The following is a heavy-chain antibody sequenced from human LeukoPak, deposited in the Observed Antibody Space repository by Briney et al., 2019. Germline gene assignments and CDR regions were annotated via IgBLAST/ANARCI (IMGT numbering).Heavy chain of an antibody. D-gene: IGHD3-3*01. J-gene: IGHJ4*02. CDR1: GFTFSSYW. Sequence: GGSLRLSCAASGFTFSSYWMSWVRQAPGKGLEWVANIKQDGSEKGYVDSVKGRFTISRDNAKNSLYLQMNSLRAEDTAVYYCARDNYDFWSGYYFDYWGQGTLVTVSS. V-gene: IGHV3-7*01. CDR2: IKQDGSEK. CDR3: ARDNYDFWSGYYFDY.